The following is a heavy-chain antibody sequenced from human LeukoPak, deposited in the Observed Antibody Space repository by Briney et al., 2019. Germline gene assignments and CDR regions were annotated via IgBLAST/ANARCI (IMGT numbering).Heavy chain of an antibody. J-gene: IGHJ6*02. D-gene: IGHD2-15*01. V-gene: IGHV1-8*01. Sequence: WASVKVSCKASGYTFTSYDINWVRQATGQGLEWMGWMNPNSGNTGYAQKFQGRVTMTRNTSISTAYMELSSLRSEDTAVYYCAVGEYCSGGSCYYYYGMDVWAKGPRSPSP. CDR2: MNPNSGNT. CDR3: AVGEYCSGGSCYYYYGMDV. CDR1: GYTFTSYD.